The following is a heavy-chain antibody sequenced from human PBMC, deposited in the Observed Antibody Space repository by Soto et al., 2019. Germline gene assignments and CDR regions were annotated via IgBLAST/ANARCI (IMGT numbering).Heavy chain of an antibody. J-gene: IGHJ4*02. V-gene: IGHV2-70*11. D-gene: IGHD2-8*01. CDR2: IDWDDDK. CDR1: GFSLSTSGRC. CDR3: ARIPNDCTNGVCEDY. Sequence: SGRTLVNPTQTLTLTCTFSGFSLSTSGRCVSWIRQPPGKALEWLARIDWDDDKYYSTSLKTRLTISKDTSKNQVVLTMTNMDPVDTATYYCARIPNDCTNGVCEDYWGQGTLVTVSS.